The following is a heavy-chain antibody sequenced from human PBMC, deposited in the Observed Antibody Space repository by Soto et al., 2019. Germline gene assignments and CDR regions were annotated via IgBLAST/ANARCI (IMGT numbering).Heavy chain of an antibody. V-gene: IGHV4-34*01. J-gene: IGHJ6*03. CDR1: GGSFSGYY. CDR2: INHSGST. CDR3: ARAPGIAAAAPSYYYMDV. D-gene: IGHD6-13*01. Sequence: NPSETLSLTCAVYGGSFSGYYWSWIRQPPGKGLEWIGEINHSGSTNYNPSLKSRVTISVDTSKNQFSLKLSSVTAADTAVYYCARAPGIAAAAPSYYYMDVWGKGTTVTVSS.